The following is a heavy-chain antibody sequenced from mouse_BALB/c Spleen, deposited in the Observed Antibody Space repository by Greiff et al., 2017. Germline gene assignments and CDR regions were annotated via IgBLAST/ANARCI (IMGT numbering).Heavy chain of an antibody. D-gene: IGHD1-1*01. J-gene: IGHJ4*01. CDR1: GFSLTSYG. CDR2: IWAGGST. CDR3: ARVSPFYYGSRNYYAMDY. Sequence: VHLVESGPGLVAPSQSLSITCTVSGFSLTSYGVHWVRQPPGKGLEWLGVIWAGGSTNYNSALMSRLSISKDNSKSQVFLKMNSLQTDDTAMYYCARVSPFYYGSRNYYAMDYWGQGTSVTVSS. V-gene: IGHV2-9*02.